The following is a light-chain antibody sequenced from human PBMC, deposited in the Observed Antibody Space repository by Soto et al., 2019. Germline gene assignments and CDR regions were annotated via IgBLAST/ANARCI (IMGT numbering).Light chain of an antibody. J-gene: IGKJ3*01. CDR1: QSVSTNY. CDR3: HKYGSTPFT. V-gene: IGKV3-20*01. CDR2: GAS. Sequence: EIVLTQSPGTLSLSPGDRATLSCRASQSVSTNYLAWYQQKLGQAPRLLIYGASSRATGIPDRFSGNGSGTDFPLTISRLEPEDFAVYYCHKYGSTPFTFGPGTKVDIK.